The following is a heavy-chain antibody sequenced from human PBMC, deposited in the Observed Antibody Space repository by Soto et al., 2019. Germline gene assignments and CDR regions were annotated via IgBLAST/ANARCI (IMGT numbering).Heavy chain of an antibody. CDR3: ARVDGEWDAFDI. Sequence: VQLQESGPGLVKPSETLSLTCTVSGGSISSYYWGWIRQPPGQGLECIGYSHDSGTTNYNPSLRSRVSISVDTSKTQFSLKLNYVTAADSAVYYCARVDGEWDAFDIWGQGTMVTVSS. CDR1: GGSISSYY. CDR2: SHDSGTT. D-gene: IGHD3-10*01. V-gene: IGHV4-59*01. J-gene: IGHJ3*02.